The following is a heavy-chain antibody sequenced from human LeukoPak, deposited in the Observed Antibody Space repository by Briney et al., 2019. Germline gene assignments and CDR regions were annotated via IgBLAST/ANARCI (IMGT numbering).Heavy chain of an antibody. Sequence: GGSLRLSCAASGFTLSSFEMNWVRQAPGKGLECVSYISTSGSNIYYADPVKGRFTISRDNAKNSLYLQMNSLRAEDTAVYYCARGKSPKGVYYYGMDVWGQGTTVTVSS. J-gene: IGHJ6*02. CDR3: ARGKSPKGVYYYGMDV. CDR2: ISTSGSNI. CDR1: GFTLSSFE. V-gene: IGHV3-48*03.